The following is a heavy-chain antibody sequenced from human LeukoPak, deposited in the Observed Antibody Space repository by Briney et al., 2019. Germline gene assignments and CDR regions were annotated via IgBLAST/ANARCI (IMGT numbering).Heavy chain of an antibody. J-gene: IGHJ4*02. CDR2: INHSGST. CDR1: GGSFSGYY. D-gene: IGHD6-6*01. CDR3: ARLKGKAARPFDY. Sequence: SETLSLTCAVYGGSFSGYYWSWIRQPPGKGLEWIGEINHSGSTNYNPSLKSRVTISVDTSKNQFSLKLSSVTAADTAVYYCARLKGKAARPFDYWGQGTLVTVSS. V-gene: IGHV4-34*01.